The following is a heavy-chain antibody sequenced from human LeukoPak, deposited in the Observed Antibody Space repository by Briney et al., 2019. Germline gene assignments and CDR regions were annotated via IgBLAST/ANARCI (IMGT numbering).Heavy chain of an antibody. V-gene: IGHV4-30-2*01. D-gene: IGHD3-9*01. CDR1: GSAVSSDDHF. J-gene: IGHJ4*02. Sequence: SETLSLTCAVSGSAVSSDDHFWSWIRQPPGRGLEWIGYIYHRGSTAYNPSLRSRVTVSLDKSRNQFSLNLYSVTAADTAVYYCARAPYDILTGYFLFDSWGQGTLITVSS. CDR3: ARAPYDILTGYFLFDS. CDR2: IYHRGST.